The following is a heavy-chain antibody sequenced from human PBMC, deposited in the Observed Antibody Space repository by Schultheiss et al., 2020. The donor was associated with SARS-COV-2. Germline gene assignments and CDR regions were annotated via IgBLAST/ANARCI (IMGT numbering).Heavy chain of an antibody. CDR2: IYYSGST. D-gene: IGHD2-8*02. CDR1: GGSISSSSYY. Sequence: SETLSLTCTVSGGSISSSSYYWGWIRQPPGKGLEWIGSIYYSGSTYYNPSLKSRVTISVDTSKNQFSLKLSSVTAADTAVYYCARGSAYWYYFDYWGQGTLVTVSS. CDR3: ARGSAYWYYFDY. J-gene: IGHJ4*02. V-gene: IGHV4-39*07.